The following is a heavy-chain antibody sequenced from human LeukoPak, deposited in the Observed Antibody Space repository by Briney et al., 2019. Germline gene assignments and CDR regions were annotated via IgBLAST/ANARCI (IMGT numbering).Heavy chain of an antibody. CDR1: GGSISSYY. CDR2: IFYSGST. V-gene: IGHV4-59*01. CDR3: ARDLARDDAFDI. Sequence: SETLSLTCTVSGGSISSYYWSWIRQPPGKGLEWIGHIFYSGSTNYNPSLKSRVTISVDTSKNQYSLKLNSVTAADTAVYYCARDLARDDAFDIWGQGTLVTVSS. J-gene: IGHJ3*02.